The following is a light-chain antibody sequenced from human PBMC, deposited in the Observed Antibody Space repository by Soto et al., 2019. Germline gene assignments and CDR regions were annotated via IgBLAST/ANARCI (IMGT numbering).Light chain of an antibody. Sequence: QSALTQPASVSGSPGQSITISCTGTSSDVGGYNYVSWYQQHPGKAPKLMIYDVSNRPSGVSNRFSGSKSGNTAPLSISGSQDEDEADYYCSSYTSSSTLVFGGGTKLTVL. CDR2: DVS. V-gene: IGLV2-14*01. J-gene: IGLJ2*01. CDR1: SSDVGGYNY. CDR3: SSYTSSSTLV.